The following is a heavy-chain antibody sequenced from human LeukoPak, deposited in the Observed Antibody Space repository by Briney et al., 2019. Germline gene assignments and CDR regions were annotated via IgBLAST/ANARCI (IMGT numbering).Heavy chain of an antibody. CDR2: ISSGGVYE. J-gene: IGHJ4*02. CDR3: ARDSTYYYDSGSSGPHYFDN. Sequence: GGSLRLSCAASGFTFSSYAMHWVRQAPGKGLEWVSIISSGGVYEYYADSVKGRFTISRDNSKNTLYLQLNSLRTEDTAVYYCARDSTYYYDSGSSGPHYFDNWGQGTLVTVSS. D-gene: IGHD3-10*01. V-gene: IGHV3-30*01. CDR1: GFTFSSYA.